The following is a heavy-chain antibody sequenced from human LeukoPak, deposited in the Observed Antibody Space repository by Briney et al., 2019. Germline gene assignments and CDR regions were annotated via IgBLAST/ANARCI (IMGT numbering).Heavy chain of an antibody. CDR2: ISAYNGNT. CDR1: GYTFTSYG. V-gene: IGHV1-18*01. D-gene: IGHD1-1*01. Sequence: GASVKVSCKASGYTFTSYGISWVRQAPGQGLEWMGWISAYNGNTNYAQKLQGRVTMTTDTSTTTAYMKLRSLRSDDTAVYYCARETYGGNAFDIWGQGTMVTVSS. J-gene: IGHJ3*02. CDR3: ARETYGGNAFDI.